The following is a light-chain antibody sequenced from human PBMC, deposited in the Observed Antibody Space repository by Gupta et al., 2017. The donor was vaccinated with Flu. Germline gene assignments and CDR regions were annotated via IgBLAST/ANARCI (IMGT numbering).Light chain of an antibody. Sequence: QSVPTPPPSASVAPAQRVTISCSDSSSNFGRNTVTWYQQRPGTAPKLLVYTNNQRPSGGPYRISGSNSGTSSSLAISELQTEDAADYYCAAWDDSLNGLWVFGGGTKLTVL. CDR2: TNN. V-gene: IGLV1-44*01. CDR1: SSNFGRNT. CDR3: AAWDDSLNGLWV. J-gene: IGLJ3*02.